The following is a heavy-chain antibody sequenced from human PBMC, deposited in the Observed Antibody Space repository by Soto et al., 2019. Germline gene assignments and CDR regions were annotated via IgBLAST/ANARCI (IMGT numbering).Heavy chain of an antibody. CDR2: ITPIFGTA. CDR3: ARDHSSSGSSTDYYFDH. CDR1: GGTFSSYA. V-gene: IGHV1-69*13. D-gene: IGHD6-13*01. J-gene: IGHJ4*02. Sequence: FSVQVSSKASGGTFSSYAISWVRQAPGQGLEWMGGITPIFGTANYAQKFQGRVTITADESTSTAYMELSSLRSEDTAVYYCARDHSSSGSSTDYYFDHWGQGTLVTAS.